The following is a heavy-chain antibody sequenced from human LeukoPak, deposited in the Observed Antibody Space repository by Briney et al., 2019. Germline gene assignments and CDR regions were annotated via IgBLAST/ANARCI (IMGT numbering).Heavy chain of an antibody. CDR2: INHSGST. CDR1: GGSFSGYY. J-gene: IGHJ3*02. CDR3: ARESIAVAGTPAFDI. Sequence: SETLSLTCAVYGGSFSGYYWSWIRQPPGKGLEWIGEINHSGSTNYNPSLKSRVTISVDTSKNQFSLKLSSVTAADTAVYYCARESIAVAGTPAFDIWGQGTMVTVSS. D-gene: IGHD6-19*01. V-gene: IGHV4-34*01.